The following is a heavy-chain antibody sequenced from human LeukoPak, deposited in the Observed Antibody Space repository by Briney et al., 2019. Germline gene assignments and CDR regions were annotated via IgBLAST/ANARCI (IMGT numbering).Heavy chain of an antibody. D-gene: IGHD3-22*01. V-gene: IGHV1-2*06. CDR1: GYTFTVYF. CDR2: INPNSGAT. J-gene: IGHJ4*02. Sequence: ASVKVSCTASGYTFTVYFIHWVRQAPGQGLEWMGRINPNSGATDYAQKFQGRATMTRDTSISTAYMELSRLRSDDTAVYYCARAYDSSGYSFDYWGQGTLVTVSS. CDR3: ARAYDSSGYSFDY.